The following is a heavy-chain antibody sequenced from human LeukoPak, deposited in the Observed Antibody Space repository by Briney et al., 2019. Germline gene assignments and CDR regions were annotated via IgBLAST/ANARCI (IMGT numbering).Heavy chain of an antibody. V-gene: IGHV3-30*02. CDR2: IRYDGSNK. J-gene: IGHJ6*02. CDR1: GLTLCSYV. Sequence: PGRSLRLSCAASGLTLCSYVMHSVRQAPGKRLEWVAFIRYDGSNKYYADSVKGRFTISRDNSKNTLYLQMNSLRAEDTAVYYCAKDHHDYGQEMDVWGQGTTVTVSS. D-gene: IGHD4-17*01. CDR3: AKDHHDYGQEMDV.